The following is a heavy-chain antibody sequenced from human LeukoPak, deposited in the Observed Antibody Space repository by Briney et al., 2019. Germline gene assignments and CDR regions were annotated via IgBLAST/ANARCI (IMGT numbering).Heavy chain of an antibody. CDR1: GFTFSSYW. J-gene: IGHJ4*02. Sequence: TGGSLRLSCAASGFTFSSYWMHWVRQAPGKGLVWVSRINSDGSRTSYADSVKGRFTISRDNAKNTLYLEMNSLRAEDTAVYYCAKDPRDHSYGWSWRYFDYWGQGTLVTVSS. D-gene: IGHD5-18*01. V-gene: IGHV3-74*01. CDR3: AKDPRDHSYGWSWRYFDY. CDR2: INSDGSRT.